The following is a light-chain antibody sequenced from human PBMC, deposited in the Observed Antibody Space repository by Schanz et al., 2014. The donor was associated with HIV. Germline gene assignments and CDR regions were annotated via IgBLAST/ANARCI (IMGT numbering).Light chain of an antibody. CDR3: AAWDVNLNGPV. CDR2: VNT. CDR1: RSNIGAGYD. V-gene: IGLV1-40*01. J-gene: IGLJ2*01. Sequence: QSVLTQPPSVSGAPGQRVTISCTGSRSNIGAGYDVHWYQQVPGTAPKLLISVNTDRPSGVPDRFSGSKSDSSASLAITGLHPEDEADYYCAAWDVNLNGPVFGGGTKLTVL.